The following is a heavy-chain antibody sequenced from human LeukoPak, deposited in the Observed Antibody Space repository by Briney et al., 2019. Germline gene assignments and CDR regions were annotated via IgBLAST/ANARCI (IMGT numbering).Heavy chain of an antibody. CDR2: IYHSGST. J-gene: IGHJ5*02. CDR3: ARVSAYGSGSYFSWFDP. V-gene: IGHV4-30-2*01. CDR1: GGSISSGGYS. Sequence: PSQTLSLTCAVSGGSISSGGYSWSWIRQPPGKGLEWIGYIYHSGSTNYNPSLKSRVTISVDTSKNQFSLKLSSVTAADTAVYYCARVSAYGSGSYFSWFDPWGQGTLVTVSS. D-gene: IGHD3-10*01.